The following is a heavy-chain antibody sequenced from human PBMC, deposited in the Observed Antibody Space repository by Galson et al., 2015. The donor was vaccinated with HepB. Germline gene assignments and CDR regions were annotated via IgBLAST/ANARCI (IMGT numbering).Heavy chain of an antibody. V-gene: IGHV3-23*01. CDR2: LSGSGGNT. CDR1: GFPFSNVW. D-gene: IGHD6-19*01. CDR3: AKSNQWLAGNAFDI. J-gene: IGHJ3*02. Sequence: SLRLSCAVSGFPFSNVWMSWVRQAPGKGLEWVSALSGSGGNTYYPDSVKGRFAISRDNSKNTLYLQMNSLRAEDTAVYYCAKSNQWLAGNAFDIWGQGTMVTVSS.